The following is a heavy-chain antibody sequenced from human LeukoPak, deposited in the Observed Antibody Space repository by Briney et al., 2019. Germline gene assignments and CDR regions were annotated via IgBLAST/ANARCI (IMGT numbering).Heavy chain of an antibody. V-gene: IGHV4-59*01. Sequence: SETLSLTCTVSVDSISGYYWSWIRQPPGKGLEWIGYMYYSGSTNYNPSLKSRVTISVDTSKNQFSLKLSSVTAADTAVYYCARGCSAGTPHNWFDPWGQGTLVTVSS. J-gene: IGHJ5*02. CDR2: MYYSGST. CDR1: VDSISGYY. D-gene: IGHD6-13*01. CDR3: ARGCSAGTPHNWFDP.